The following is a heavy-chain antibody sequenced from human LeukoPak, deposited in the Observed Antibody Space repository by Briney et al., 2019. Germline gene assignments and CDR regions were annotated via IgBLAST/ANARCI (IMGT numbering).Heavy chain of an antibody. CDR3: ARAASGYSSGWYGYFQH. V-gene: IGHV3-21*01. D-gene: IGHD6-19*01. CDR2: ISSSSSYI. Sequence: GGSLRLSCAASGFTFSSYIMNWVRQAPGKGLEWVSSISSSSSYIYYADSVKGRFTISRDNAKNSLYLQMNSLRAEDTAVYYCARAASGYSSGWYGYFQHWGQGTLVTVSS. J-gene: IGHJ1*01. CDR1: GFTFSSYI.